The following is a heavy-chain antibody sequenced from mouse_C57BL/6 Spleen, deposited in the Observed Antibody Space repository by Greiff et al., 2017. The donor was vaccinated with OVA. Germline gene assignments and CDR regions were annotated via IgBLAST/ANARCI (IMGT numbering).Heavy chain of an antibody. J-gene: IGHJ2*01. Sequence: QVQLQQSGAELVKPGASVMLSCKASGYTFTEYTIHWVKQRSGQGLEWIGCFYPGSGSIKYNEKFRDKATLSADKSSSTVYMALSRLTSEDSAVYYCVRHWYGYDGGLYYWGQGTPLTVSS. CDR3: VRHWYGYDGGLYY. D-gene: IGHD2-2*01. CDR1: GYTFTEYT. CDR2: FYPGSGSI. V-gene: IGHV1-62-2*01.